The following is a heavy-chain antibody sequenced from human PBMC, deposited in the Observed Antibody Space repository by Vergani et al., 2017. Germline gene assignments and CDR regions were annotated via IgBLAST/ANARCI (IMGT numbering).Heavy chain of an antibody. CDR2: IYSGGST. D-gene: IGHD1-7*01. Sequence: EVQLVESGGGLIQPGGSLRLSCAASGFTVSSNYMSWVRQAPGKGLEWVSVIYSGGSTYYADSVKGRFTISRDNAQNSLYLQMNSLRVEDTAVYYCVRGTRGSPGVDYWGQGTLVTVSS. V-gene: IGHV3-53*01. CDR3: VRGTRGSPGVDY. CDR1: GFTVSSNY. J-gene: IGHJ4*02.